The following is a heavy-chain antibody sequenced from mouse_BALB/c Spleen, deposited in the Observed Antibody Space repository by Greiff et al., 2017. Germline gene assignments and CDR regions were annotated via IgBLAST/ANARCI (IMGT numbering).Heavy chain of an antibody. V-gene: IGHV5-6-5*01. CDR2: ISSGGST. Sequence: EVQVVESGGGLVKPGGSLKLSCAASGFTFSSYAMSWVRQTPEKRLEWVASISSGGSTYYPDSVKGRFTISRDNARNILYLQMSSLRSEDTAMYYCARRSGNYWYFDVWGAGTTVTVSS. D-gene: IGHD1-3*01. J-gene: IGHJ1*01. CDR3: ARRSGNYWYFDV. CDR1: GFTFSSYA.